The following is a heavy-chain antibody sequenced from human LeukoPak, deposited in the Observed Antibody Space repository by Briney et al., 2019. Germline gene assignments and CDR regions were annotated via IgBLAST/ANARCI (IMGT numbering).Heavy chain of an antibody. D-gene: IGHD3-22*01. V-gene: IGHV3-7*01. CDR2: IKQDGSEK. CDR1: GFTFSRYW. Sequence: GGSLRLSCAASGFTFSRYWMTWVRQAPGKGLEWVANIKQDGSEKYYVDSVKGRFTISRDNAKNSLYLQMNSLRAEDTAVYYCARAYDYDSSGYYYMNYWGQGTLVTVSS. J-gene: IGHJ4*02. CDR3: ARAYDYDSSGYYYMNY.